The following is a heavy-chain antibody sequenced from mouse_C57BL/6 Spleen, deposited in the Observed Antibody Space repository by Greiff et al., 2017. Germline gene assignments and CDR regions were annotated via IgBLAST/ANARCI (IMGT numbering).Heavy chain of an antibody. CDR2: IYPSDSET. Sequence: VQLQQSGAELVRPGSSVKLSCKASGYTFTSYWMDWVKQRPGQGLEWIGNIYPSDSETHYNQKFKDKATLTVDKSSSTAYMQLSSLTSEDSAVYYCARRYYGSPYFDYWGQGTTLTVSS. CDR1: GYTFTSYW. D-gene: IGHD1-1*01. J-gene: IGHJ2*01. V-gene: IGHV1-61*01. CDR3: ARRYYGSPYFDY.